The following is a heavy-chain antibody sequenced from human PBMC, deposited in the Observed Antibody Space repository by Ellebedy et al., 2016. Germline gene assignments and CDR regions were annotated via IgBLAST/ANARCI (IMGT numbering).Heavy chain of an antibody. CDR2: ISPKNTNT. Sequence: ASVKVSCKASGYTFITYLMTRVRHAPGHGLEWTGWISPKNTNTKYAPKFQGRVTMTTDTSTGTGYMELRSLRSDDTAVYYCARVGGSGYFFDYWGQGTLVSVSS. CDR1: GYTFITYL. CDR3: ARVGGSGYFFDY. J-gene: IGHJ4*02. D-gene: IGHD6-19*01. V-gene: IGHV1-18*04.